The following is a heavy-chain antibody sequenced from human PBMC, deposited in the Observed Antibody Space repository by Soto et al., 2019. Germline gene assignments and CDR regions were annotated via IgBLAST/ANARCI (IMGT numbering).Heavy chain of an antibody. CDR1: SGSISSSTYH. D-gene: IGHD6-13*01. J-gene: IGHJ4*02. V-gene: IGHV4-39*01. CDR3: AAEISSAGHY. CDR2: SYFSVTT. Sequence: QLQLQESGPGLVRPSETLSLTCTVSSGSISSSTYHWAWFRQHPGKGLEWIGSSYFSVTTYYSPSLKSRVTLFVDTYKNQFSLKLTSVTAADTAVYYCAAEISSAGHYWGQGTLVTVSS.